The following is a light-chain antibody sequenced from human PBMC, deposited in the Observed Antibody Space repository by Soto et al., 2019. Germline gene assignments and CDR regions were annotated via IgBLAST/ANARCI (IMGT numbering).Light chain of an antibody. CDR1: SPHIGNNY. CDR3: GTWDSSLSAGV. CDR2: DNN. V-gene: IGLV1-51*01. J-gene: IGLJ1*01. Sequence: VLTPPPPVSAGPGQKGTPSCSGSSPHIGNNYVSWYQQLPGTAPKLLIYDNNKRPSGIPDRFSGSKSGTSATLGITGLQTGDEADYYCGTWDSSLSAGVFGTGTKVTVL.